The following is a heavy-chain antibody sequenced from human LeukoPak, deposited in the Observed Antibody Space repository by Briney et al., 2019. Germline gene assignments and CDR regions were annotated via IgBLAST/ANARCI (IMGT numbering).Heavy chain of an antibody. D-gene: IGHD3-22*01. Sequence: PSETLSLTCTVSGGSISSGSYYWSWIRQPAGKRLEWIGHIYRSGSTNYNPSLKSRVTISVDTSKNQFSLKLSSVTAADTAVYYCARAQDYYDIKACFQHWGQGTLVTVSS. V-gene: IGHV4-61*09. CDR1: GGSISSGSYY. CDR3: ARAQDYYDIKACFQH. CDR2: IYRSGST. J-gene: IGHJ1*01.